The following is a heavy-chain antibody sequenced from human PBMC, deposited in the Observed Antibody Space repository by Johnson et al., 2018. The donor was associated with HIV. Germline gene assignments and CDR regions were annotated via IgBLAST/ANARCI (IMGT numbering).Heavy chain of an antibody. D-gene: IGHD6-6*01. V-gene: IGHV3-66*01. CDR1: GFTVSSNY. J-gene: IGHJ3*02. Sequence: VQLVESGGGVAQPGRSLRLSCAASGFTVSSNYMSWVRQAPGKGLEWVSVIYSGGSTYYADSVKGRFTISRDNSKDTLYLQMNSLRAEDTAVYYCASYSSSDAFDIWGQGTMVTVSS. CDR3: ASYSSSDAFDI. CDR2: IYSGGST.